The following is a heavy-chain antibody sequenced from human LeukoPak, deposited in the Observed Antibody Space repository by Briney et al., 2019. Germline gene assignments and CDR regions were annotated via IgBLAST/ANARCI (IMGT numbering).Heavy chain of an antibody. Sequence: GGSLRLSCSASGFTFSSYAMHWVRQAPGKGLEWVSVISGSGGSTYYADSVKGRLTISRDNSKNTLYLQMNSLRAEDTAVYYCARVGGIVVLPAAIPRMGLFNVWGKGTTVTISS. CDR3: ARVGGIVVLPAAIPRMGLFNV. D-gene: IGHD2-2*01. CDR2: ISGSGGST. V-gene: IGHV3-23*01. J-gene: IGHJ6*04. CDR1: GFTFSSYA.